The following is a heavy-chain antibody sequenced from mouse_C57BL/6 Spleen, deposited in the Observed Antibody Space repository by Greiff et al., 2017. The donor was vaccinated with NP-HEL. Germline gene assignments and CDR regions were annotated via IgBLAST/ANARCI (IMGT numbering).Heavy chain of an antibody. CDR3: ARGGYFDV. Sequence: EVKLQESGGGLVKPGGSLKLSCAASGFTFSDYGMHWVRQAPEKGLEWVAYISSGSSTIYYADTVKGRFTISRDNAKNTLFLPMTSLRSEDTAMYYCARGGYFDVWGTGTTVTVSS. J-gene: IGHJ1*03. V-gene: IGHV5-17*01. CDR1: GFTFSDYG. CDR2: ISSGSSTI.